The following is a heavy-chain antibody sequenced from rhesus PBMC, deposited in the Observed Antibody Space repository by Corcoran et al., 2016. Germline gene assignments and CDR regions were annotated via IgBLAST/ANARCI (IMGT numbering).Heavy chain of an antibody. D-gene: IGHD2-21*01. Sequence: QVQLQESGPGLVKPSETLSLTCAVSVGSISSGYYYWSWIRQPPGQGLEWIGYITYSGSTSYNPSLKSRVTISRDTYKNQFSLKLSSVTAADTAGYYCARAVLVTGEYFDYWGQGVLVTVSS. CDR1: VGSISSGYYY. J-gene: IGHJ4*01. CDR3: ARAVLVTGEYFDY. V-gene: IGHV4-122*02. CDR2: ITYSGST.